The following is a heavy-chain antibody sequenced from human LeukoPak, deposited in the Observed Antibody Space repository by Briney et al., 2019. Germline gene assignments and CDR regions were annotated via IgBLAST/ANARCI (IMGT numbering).Heavy chain of an antibody. Sequence: GASVKVSCKASGYTFTGYYMHWVRQAPGQGLEWMGWINPNSGGTNYAQKFQGRVTMTRDTSISTAYMELSRLRSDDTAVYYCARLGYCSGGSCYSLDYWGQGTLVTVSS. J-gene: IGHJ4*02. CDR1: GYTFTGYY. D-gene: IGHD2-15*01. V-gene: IGHV1-2*02. CDR2: INPNSGGT. CDR3: ARLGYCSGGSCYSLDY.